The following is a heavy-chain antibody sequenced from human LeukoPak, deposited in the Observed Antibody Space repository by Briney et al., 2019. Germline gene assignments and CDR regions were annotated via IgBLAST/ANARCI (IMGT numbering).Heavy chain of an antibody. CDR3: ARKNPTDAFDI. J-gene: IGHJ3*02. CDR1: GFTFDDYA. V-gene: IGHV3-9*01. Sequence: GGSLRLSCAASGFTFDDYAMHWVRQAPGKGLEWVSGISWNSGSIGYADSVKGRFTISRDNAKNSLYLQMNSLRAEDTALYHCARKNPTDAFDIWGQGTMVTVSS. CDR2: ISWNSGSI.